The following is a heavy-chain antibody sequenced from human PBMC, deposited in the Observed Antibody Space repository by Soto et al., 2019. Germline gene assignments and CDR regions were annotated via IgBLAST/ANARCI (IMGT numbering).Heavy chain of an antibody. CDR1: GGSISSSSYY. Sequence: SETLSLTCTVSGGSISSSSYYWGWIRQPPGKGLEWIGSIYYSGSTYYNPSLKSRVTISVDTSKNQFSLKLSSVTAADTAVYYCARRGCSSTSCYGHGYYYYYMDVWGKGTTVTVSS. J-gene: IGHJ6*03. CDR2: IYYSGST. CDR3: ARRGCSSTSCYGHGYYYYYMDV. D-gene: IGHD2-2*01. V-gene: IGHV4-39*01.